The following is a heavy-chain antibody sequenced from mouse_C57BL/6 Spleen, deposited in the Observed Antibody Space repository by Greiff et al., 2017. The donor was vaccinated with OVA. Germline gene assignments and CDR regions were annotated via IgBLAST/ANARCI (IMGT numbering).Heavy chain of an antibody. CDR1: GYAFSSSW. J-gene: IGHJ4*01. V-gene: IGHV1-82*01. CDR2: IYPGDGDT. D-gene: IGHD1-1*01. Sequence: VQLQQSGPELVKPGASVKISCKASGYAFSSSWMNWVKQRPGKGLEWIGRIYPGDGDTNYNGKFKGKATLTADKSSSTAYMQLSSLTSEDSAVYFCAREILSSSYDYYAMDYWGQGTSVTVSS. CDR3: AREILSSSYDYYAMDY.